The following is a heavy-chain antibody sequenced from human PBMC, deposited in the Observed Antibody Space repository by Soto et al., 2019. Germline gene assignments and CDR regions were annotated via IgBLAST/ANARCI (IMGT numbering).Heavy chain of an antibody. V-gene: IGHV3-23*01. CDR3: AKGASYYYDSSGYYAY. CDR2: VSGSGCST. D-gene: IGHD3-22*01. J-gene: IGHJ4*02. Sequence: GALRLSCAASGVTFSNYAMSWVRQAPGKGLEWVSAVSGSGCSTFYAGSVKGRFTISRDNSKNTLSLQMNSLRAEDTAVYYCAKGASYYYDSSGYYAYWGQGTLVTAPQ. CDR1: GVTFSNYA.